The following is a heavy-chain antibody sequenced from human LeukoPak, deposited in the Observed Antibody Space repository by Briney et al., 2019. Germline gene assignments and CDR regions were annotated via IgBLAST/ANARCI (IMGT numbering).Heavy chain of an antibody. Sequence: SETLSLTCTVSGGSISSYYWSWIRQPAGKGLEWIGYIYSGGSTNYNSSLKSRVTISVDMSKNQFSLNLSSVTAADTAVYFCARLGVQAAIPHWFDPWGQGTLVTVSS. V-gene: IGHV4-4*09. J-gene: IGHJ5*02. CDR3: ARLGVQAAIPHWFDP. CDR2: IYSGGST. CDR1: GGSISSYY. D-gene: IGHD2-2*01.